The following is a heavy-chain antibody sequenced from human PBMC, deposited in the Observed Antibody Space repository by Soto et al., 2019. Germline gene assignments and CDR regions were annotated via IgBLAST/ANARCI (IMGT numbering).Heavy chain of an antibody. V-gene: IGHV1-8*01. CDR1: GYTFTSYD. CDR3: ARGGGPAAILSIAEYYFDY. J-gene: IGHJ4*02. CDR2: MNPNSGKT. D-gene: IGHD2-2*01. Sequence: ASVKVSCKASGYTFTSYDINWVRQATGQGLEWMGWMNPNSGKTGYAQKFQGRVTMTRNTSISTAYMELSSLRSEDTAVYYCARGGGPAAILSIAEYYFDYWGQGTLVTVSS.